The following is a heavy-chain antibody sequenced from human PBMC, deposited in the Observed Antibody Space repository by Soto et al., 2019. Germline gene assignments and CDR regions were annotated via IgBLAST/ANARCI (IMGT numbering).Heavy chain of an antibody. CDR3: ARLYSAYYDFWSGYSSYNWFDP. J-gene: IGHJ5*02. D-gene: IGHD3-3*01. CDR2: INPSGGST. V-gene: IGHV1-46*01. CDR1: GNTFTSYY. Sequence: ASVKVSCKASGNTFTSYYMHWVRQAPGQGLEWMGIINPSGGSTSYAQKFQGRVTMTRDTSTSTVYMELSSLRSEDTAVYYCARLYSAYYDFWSGYSSYNWFDPWGQRTLVTVSS.